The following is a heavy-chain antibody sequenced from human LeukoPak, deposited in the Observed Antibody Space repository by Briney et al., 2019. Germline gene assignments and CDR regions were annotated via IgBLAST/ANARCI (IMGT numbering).Heavy chain of an antibody. V-gene: IGHV3-30*18. CDR2: ISYDGSNK. CDR1: GFTFSSYG. J-gene: IGHJ4*02. CDR3: AKNFQSGTNDY. D-gene: IGHD1-26*01. Sequence: PGRSLRLSCAASGFTFSSYGMHWVRQAPGNGLEWVAVISYDGSNKYYADSVKGRFTISRDNSKNTLYLQMNSLRAEDTAVYYCAKNFQSGTNDYWGQGTLVTVSS.